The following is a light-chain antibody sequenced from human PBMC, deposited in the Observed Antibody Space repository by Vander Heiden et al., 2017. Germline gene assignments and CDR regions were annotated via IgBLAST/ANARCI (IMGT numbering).Light chain of an antibody. V-gene: IGKV3-15*01. CDR3: QQYSNWPPWT. CDR1: QNVNTN. J-gene: IGKJ1*01. CDR2: DAS. Sequence: ERVMTQSPATLSVSLGERATLSCRASQNVNTNLAWYQQKPGQAPRLLIYDASTRATGVPARFIGTGSGTEFTLTISSLQSEDFAVYYCQQYSNWPPWTFGQGTRVEI.